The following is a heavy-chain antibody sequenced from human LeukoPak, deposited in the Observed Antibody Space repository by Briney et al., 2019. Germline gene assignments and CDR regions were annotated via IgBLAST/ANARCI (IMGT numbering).Heavy chain of an antibody. J-gene: IGHJ4*02. D-gene: IGHD6-13*01. CDR2: ISGSGGST. CDR3: ARHTSSWSDPYYFDY. CDR1: GLTFSNYA. Sequence: GGSLRPSCAASGLTFSNYAISWVRQAPGKGLEWVSVISGSGGSTYYADSVKGRFTISRDNSKNTVYVQMNSLRAEDTAVYYCARHTSSWSDPYYFDYWGQGTLVTVSS. V-gene: IGHV3-23*01.